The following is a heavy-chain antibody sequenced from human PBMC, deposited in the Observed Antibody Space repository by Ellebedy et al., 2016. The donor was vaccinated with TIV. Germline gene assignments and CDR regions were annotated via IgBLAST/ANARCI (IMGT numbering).Heavy chain of an antibody. CDR1: GYSLHNFW. J-gene: IGHJ3*01. CDR3: ARPDTTSWYASFGV. Sequence: GESLKISCKASGYSLHNFWIDWVRQLPGKGLEWMGVIWPGDSQTRYSPSLQGQVTFSADKSIGTAYLQWNSLSVSDTAIYYCARPDTTSWYASFGVWGQGTSVTVSS. D-gene: IGHD2-2*01. CDR2: IWPGDSQT. V-gene: IGHV5-51*01.